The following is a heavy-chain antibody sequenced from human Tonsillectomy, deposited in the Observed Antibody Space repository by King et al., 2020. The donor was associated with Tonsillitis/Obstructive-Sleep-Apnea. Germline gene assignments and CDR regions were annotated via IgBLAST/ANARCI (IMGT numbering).Heavy chain of an antibody. CDR3: ARDSQYCGGELGTCDAFDI. Sequence: VQLVESGGGLVQPGGSLRLSCAASGFTVSSNYMSWVRQAPGKGLEWVSVIYSGGSTYYADSVKGRFTMSRDNSKNTLYLQMNSLRAEDTAVYYCARDSQYCGGELGTCDAFDIWGQGTMVTVSS. D-gene: IGHD2-21*01. CDR1: GFTVSSNY. J-gene: IGHJ3*02. V-gene: IGHV3-66*01. CDR2: IYSGGST.